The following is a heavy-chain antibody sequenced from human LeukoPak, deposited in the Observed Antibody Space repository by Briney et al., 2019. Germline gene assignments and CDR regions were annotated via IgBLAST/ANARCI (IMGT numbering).Heavy chain of an antibody. CDR3: ARDRGYSSRWNFGKDYYMDV. Sequence: GRSLRLSCAASGFTFSTYGMHWVRQAPGKGLEWVAVIWYDGSNKYYADSVKGRFTISRDNSKNTLYLQMNSLRAEDTAVYYCARDRGYSSRWNFGKDYYMDVWGKGTTVTVSS. J-gene: IGHJ6*03. CDR2: IWYDGSNK. D-gene: IGHD6-13*01. V-gene: IGHV3-33*01. CDR1: GFTFSTYG.